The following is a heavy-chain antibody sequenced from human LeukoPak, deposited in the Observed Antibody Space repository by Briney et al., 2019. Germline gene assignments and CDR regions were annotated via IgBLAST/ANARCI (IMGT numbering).Heavy chain of an antibody. CDR3: ARDAGHYDILTGYNPGAFDI. J-gene: IGHJ3*02. V-gene: IGHV1-18*01. CDR2: ISAYNGNT. Sequence: ASVKVSCKASGYTFTSYGISWVRQAPGQGLEWMGWISAYNGNTNYAQKLRGRVTMTTDTSTSTAYMELRSQRSDDTAVYYCARDAGHYDILTGYNPGAFDIWGQGTMVTVSS. D-gene: IGHD3-9*01. CDR1: GYTFTSYG.